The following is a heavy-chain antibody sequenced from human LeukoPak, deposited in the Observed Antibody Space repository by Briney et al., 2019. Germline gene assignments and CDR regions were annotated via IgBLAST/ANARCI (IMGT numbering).Heavy chain of an antibody. D-gene: IGHD3-10*01. Sequence: SETLSLTCTVSGYSISSGYYWGWIRQPPGKGLEWIGSIYHSGDTNYNPSLKSRLTMSLDKPKNQFSLTLTSVTAADTAVYYCARIYGAFDIGAKGQGSSSLQ. V-gene: IGHV4-38-2*02. J-gene: IGHJ3*02. CDR1: GYSISSGYY. CDR3: ARIYGAFD. CDR2: IYHSGDT.